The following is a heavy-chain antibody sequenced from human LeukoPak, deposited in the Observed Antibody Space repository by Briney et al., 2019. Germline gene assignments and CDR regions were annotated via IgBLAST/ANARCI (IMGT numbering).Heavy chain of an antibody. V-gene: IGHV3-21*01. Sequence: GRSLRLSCAASGFTFSNYGMHWVRQAPGKGLEWVSSVTSRSSFMYSADSVKGRFTTSRDNAESSLYLQMNSLRAEDTAVYYCARSYSGYAFDAFDIWGRGTMVTVSS. J-gene: IGHJ3*02. CDR1: GFTFSNYG. CDR2: VTSRSSFM. D-gene: IGHD5-12*01. CDR3: ARSYSGYAFDAFDI.